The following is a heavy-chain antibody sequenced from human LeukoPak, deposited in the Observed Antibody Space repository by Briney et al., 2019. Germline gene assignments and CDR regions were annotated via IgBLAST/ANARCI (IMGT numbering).Heavy chain of an antibody. Sequence: GGSLRLSCAASGFTFSDYYMSWIRQAPGKGLEWVSYISSSGSTIYYADSVKGRFTISRDNAKNSLYLQMNSLRAEDTAVYYCARDSTCRSTSCYAGYYYYGMDVWGQGTTVTVSS. CDR2: ISSSGSTI. D-gene: IGHD2-2*01. CDR1: GFTFSDYY. J-gene: IGHJ6*02. V-gene: IGHV3-11*04. CDR3: ARDSTCRSTSCYAGYYYYGMDV.